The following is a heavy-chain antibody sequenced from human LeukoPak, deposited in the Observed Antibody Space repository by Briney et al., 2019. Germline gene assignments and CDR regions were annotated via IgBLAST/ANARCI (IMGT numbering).Heavy chain of an antibody. CDR3: ARDPYSGSYGADYYYYMDV. CDR2: ISSTGGTT. Sequence: PGGSLRLSCAASGITFSSYGMSWVRQAPGKGLEWVSSISSTGGTTYYADSVKGRFTISRDNAKSSLYLQMNSLRAEDTAVYYCARDPYSGSYGADYYYYMDVWGKGTTVTISS. CDR1: GITFSSYG. J-gene: IGHJ6*03. V-gene: IGHV3-23*01. D-gene: IGHD1-26*01.